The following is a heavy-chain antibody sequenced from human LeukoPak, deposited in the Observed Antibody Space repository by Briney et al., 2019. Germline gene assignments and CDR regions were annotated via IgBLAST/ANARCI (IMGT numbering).Heavy chain of an antibody. D-gene: IGHD3-22*01. CDR1: GFTFSSYG. Sequence: GGSLRLSCAASGFTFSSYGMHWVRQAPGKGLEWVAVIWYDGSNKYYADSVKGRFTISRDNSKNTLYLQMNSLRAEDTAVYYCARAQGYYDSSGYPIHYWGQGTLVTVSS. V-gene: IGHV3-33*01. CDR2: IWYDGSNK. CDR3: ARAQGYYDSSGYPIHY. J-gene: IGHJ4*02.